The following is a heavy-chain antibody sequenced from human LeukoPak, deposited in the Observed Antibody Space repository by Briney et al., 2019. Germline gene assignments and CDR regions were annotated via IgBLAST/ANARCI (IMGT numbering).Heavy chain of an antibody. D-gene: IGHD2-15*01. CDR2: ISWNSGSI. Sequence: GGSLRLSCAASGFTFDDYAMHWVRQAPGKGLEWVSGISWNSGSIGYADSVKGRFTIFRDNAKNSLYLQMNSLRAEDTALYYCAKDARYCSGGSCYSVELGSDYWGQGTLVTVSS. CDR3: AKDARYCSGGSCYSVELGSDY. CDR1: GFTFDDYA. V-gene: IGHV3-9*01. J-gene: IGHJ4*02.